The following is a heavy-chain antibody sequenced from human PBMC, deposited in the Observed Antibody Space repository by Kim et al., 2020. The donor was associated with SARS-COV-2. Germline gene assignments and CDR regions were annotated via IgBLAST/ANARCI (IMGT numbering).Heavy chain of an antibody. Sequence: YARGFTGRFVFSLDTSVSTAYLQISSLKAEDTAVYYCASNSGWYGAGFDYWGQGTLVTVSS. D-gene: IGHD6-19*01. J-gene: IGHJ4*02. V-gene: IGHV7-4-1*02. CDR3: ASNSGWYGAGFDY.